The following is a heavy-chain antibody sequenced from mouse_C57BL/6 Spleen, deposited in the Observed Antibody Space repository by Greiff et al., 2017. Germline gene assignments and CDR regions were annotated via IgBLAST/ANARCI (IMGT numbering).Heavy chain of an antibody. Sequence: VQLQESGAELVKPGASVKISCKASGYAFSSYWMNWVKQRPGKGLEWIGQIYPGDGDTNYNGKFKGKATLTADKSSSTAYMQLSSLTSEDSAVYFCARGYYGYDEFAYWGQGTLVTVSA. CDR2: IYPGDGDT. J-gene: IGHJ3*01. CDR1: GYAFSSYW. D-gene: IGHD2-2*01. V-gene: IGHV1-80*01. CDR3: ARGYYGYDEFAY.